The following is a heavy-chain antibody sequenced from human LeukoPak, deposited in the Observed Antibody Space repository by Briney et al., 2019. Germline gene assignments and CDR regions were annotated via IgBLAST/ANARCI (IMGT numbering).Heavy chain of an antibody. CDR3: ARDFTFGGVIANSWEFDY. D-gene: IGHD3-16*02. CDR1: GFTFSSYS. Sequence: GGSLRLSCAASGFTFSSYSMNWVRQAPGKGLEWVSSISSSSSYIYYADSVKGRFTISRDNAKNSLYLQMNSLRAEDTAVYYCARDFTFGGVIANSWEFDYWGQGTLVTVSS. J-gene: IGHJ4*02. CDR2: ISSSSSYI. V-gene: IGHV3-21*01.